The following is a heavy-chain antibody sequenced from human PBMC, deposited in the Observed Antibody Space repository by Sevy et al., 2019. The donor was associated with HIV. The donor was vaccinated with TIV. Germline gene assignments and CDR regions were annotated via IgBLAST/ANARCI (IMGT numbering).Heavy chain of an antibody. D-gene: IGHD1-7*01. J-gene: IGHJ4*02. Sequence: GSLRLSCAASGFTVSSSYMTWIRQAPGKGLEWVSVIYSGGSIYYGDSVKGRFTISRDNSKNTVSLQMNSLRAEDTAVYYCASGTRDGYGTWAYWGQGTLVTVSS. V-gene: IGHV3-53*01. CDR2: IYSGGSI. CDR3: ASGTRDGYGTWAY. CDR1: GFTVSSSY.